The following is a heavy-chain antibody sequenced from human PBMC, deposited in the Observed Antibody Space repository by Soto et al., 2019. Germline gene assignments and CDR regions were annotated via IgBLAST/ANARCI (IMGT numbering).Heavy chain of an antibody. CDR1: GGSISSGGYY. J-gene: IGHJ6*02. Sequence: SETLSLTCTVSGGSISSGGYYWSWIRQPPGKGLEWIGYIYYSGSTNYKPSLKSRITISVDTSKNQYSLKLSSVTAADKAEYYCARGVQGYRSCSSTSCYAEDEDNYYYGMDVWGQGTTVTVSS. V-gene: IGHV4-61*08. CDR3: ARGVQGYRSCSSTSCYAEDEDNYYYGMDV. D-gene: IGHD2-2*01. CDR2: IYYSGST.